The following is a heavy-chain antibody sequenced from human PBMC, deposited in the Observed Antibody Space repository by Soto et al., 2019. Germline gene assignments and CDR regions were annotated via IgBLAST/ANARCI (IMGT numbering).Heavy chain of an antibody. V-gene: IGHV3-21*06. CDR3: ASPKGGAFDI. CDR1: GFAFSSYV. CDR2: ISGSSGHI. D-gene: IGHD3-16*01. Sequence: PGWSLRLSCAASGFAFSSYVMNWVRQAPGKGLEWVSSISGSSGHILYADSVRGRFTISRDNAENSLHLEMNNLRADDTAVYYCASPKGGAFDIWGRGTMVTVSS. J-gene: IGHJ3*02.